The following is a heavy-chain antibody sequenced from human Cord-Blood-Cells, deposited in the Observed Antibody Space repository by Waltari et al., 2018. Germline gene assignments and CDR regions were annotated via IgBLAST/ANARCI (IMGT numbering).Heavy chain of an antibody. Sequence: QAQLQQWGARLLKPSEPLSLTCAAYGGSFRDYYWSWIRQPPGKGLEWIGEIKHSGSTNYNPSLKSRVTISVDTSKNQFSLKLSSVTAADTAVYYCARRGEWFDPWGQGTLVTVSS. CDR3: ARRGEWFDP. V-gene: IGHV4-34*01. CDR2: IKHSGST. CDR1: GGSFRDYY. D-gene: IGHD3-16*01. J-gene: IGHJ5*02.